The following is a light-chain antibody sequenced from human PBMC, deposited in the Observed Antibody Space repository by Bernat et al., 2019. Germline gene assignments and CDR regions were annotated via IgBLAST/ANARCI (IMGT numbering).Light chain of an antibody. Sequence: DIQLTQSPSFLSASVGDRVTITCRASQVINTYLAWYQQKPGKAPKLLIYATSTLPSGVPSRFSGSGSGTGFTLTISSLQPEDFATYYCQQLDSYPLTFGGGTRVDIK. CDR3: QQLDSYPLT. CDR1: QVINTY. J-gene: IGKJ4*01. CDR2: ATS. V-gene: IGKV1-9*01.